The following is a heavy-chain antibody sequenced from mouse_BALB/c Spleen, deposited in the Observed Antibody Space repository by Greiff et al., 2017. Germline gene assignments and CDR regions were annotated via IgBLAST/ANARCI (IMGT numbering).Heavy chain of an antibody. J-gene: IGHJ3*01. CDR2: ISSGGSYT. CDR1: GFTFSSYG. CDR3: ARDYGNYPAWFAY. Sequence: EVKLMESGGDLVKPGGSLKLSCAASGFTFSSYGMSWVRQTPDKRLEWVATISSGGSYTYYPDSVMGRFTISRDNAKNTLYLQMSSLKSEDTAMYYCARDYGNYPAWFAYWGQGTLVTVSA. V-gene: IGHV5-6*01. D-gene: IGHD2-1*01.